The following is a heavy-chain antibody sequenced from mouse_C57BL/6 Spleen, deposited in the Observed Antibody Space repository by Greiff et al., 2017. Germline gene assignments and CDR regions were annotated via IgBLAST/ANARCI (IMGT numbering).Heavy chain of an antibody. Sequence: VQLQQSGAELVRPGASVKLSCKASGYTFTDYYINWVKQRPGQGLEWIARIYPGSGNTYYNEKFKGKATLTAEKSSSTAYMQLSSLTSEDSAVYFCARDDSYAMDYWGQGTSVTVSS. CDR1: GYTFTDYY. CDR3: ARDDSYAMDY. CDR2: IYPGSGNT. J-gene: IGHJ4*01. V-gene: IGHV1-76*01.